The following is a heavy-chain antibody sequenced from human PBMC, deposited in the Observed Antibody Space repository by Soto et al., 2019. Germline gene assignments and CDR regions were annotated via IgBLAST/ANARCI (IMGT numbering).Heavy chain of an antibody. Sequence: GGSLRLSCAASGFTFSSYAMNWVRQAPGKGLEWVSVISGSGDITYYADSVKGRFTISRDNSNNMLHLQMNSLRAEDTALYYSAKGDAHGGSTLHFDNWGQGTLVTVSS. D-gene: IGHD2-15*01. CDR3: AKGDAHGGSTLHFDN. V-gene: IGHV3-23*01. CDR1: GFTFSSYA. CDR2: ISGSGDIT. J-gene: IGHJ4*02.